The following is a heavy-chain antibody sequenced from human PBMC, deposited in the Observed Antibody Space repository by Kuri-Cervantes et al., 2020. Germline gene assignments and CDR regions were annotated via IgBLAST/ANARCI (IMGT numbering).Heavy chain of an antibody. CDR1: GFTFSSYA. CDR2: ISYDGSNK. V-gene: IGHV3-30*01. J-gene: IGHJ4*02. Sequence: GGSLRLSCAASGFTFSSYAMHWVRQAPGKGLEWVAVISYDGSNKYYADSVKGRFTISRDNSKNTLYLQMNSLRAEDTAVYYCARGLRAYCSVISCYQFAYWGQGTLVTVSS. D-gene: IGHD2-15*01. CDR3: ARGLRAYCSVISCYQFAY.